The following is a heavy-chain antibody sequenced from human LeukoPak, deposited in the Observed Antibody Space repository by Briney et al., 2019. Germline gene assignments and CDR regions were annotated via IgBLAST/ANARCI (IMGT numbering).Heavy chain of an antibody. J-gene: IGHJ6*02. CDR2: INHSGST. V-gene: IGHV4-34*01. D-gene: IGHD4-11*01. Sequence: SETLSLTCAVYGGSFSGYYWSWIRQPPGKGLEWSGEINHSGSTNYNPSLKSRVTISVDTSKNQFSLKLSSVTAADTAVYYCARAPSLYHYYGMDVWGQGTTVTVSS. CDR3: ARAPSLYHYYGMDV. CDR1: GGSFSGYY.